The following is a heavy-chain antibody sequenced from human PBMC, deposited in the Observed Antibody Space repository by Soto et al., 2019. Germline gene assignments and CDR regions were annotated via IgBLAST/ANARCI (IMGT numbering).Heavy chain of an antibody. CDR1: GDTFTDYY. CDR2: VNPSGGHT. D-gene: IGHD2-21*02. CDR3: ARGGHVVVVTAALDY. V-gene: IGHV1-46*01. J-gene: IGHJ4*02. Sequence: QVQLVQSGAEVKKPGASVKVSCKASGDTFTDYYIHWVRQAPGQGLEWMGTVNPSGGHTTYAQHFLGRMTMTRDTSTSTLKMERTSLTSEDTAVYYCARGGHVVVVTAALDYWGQGTLVTVSS.